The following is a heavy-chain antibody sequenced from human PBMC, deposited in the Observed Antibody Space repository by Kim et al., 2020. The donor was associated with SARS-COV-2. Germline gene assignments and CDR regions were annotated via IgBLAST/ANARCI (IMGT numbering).Heavy chain of an antibody. J-gene: IGHJ4*02. CDR1: GFTFSDYY. CDR2: ISSSSSYT. V-gene: IGHV3-11*03. CDR3: ARIKQQLVRAFDY. Sequence: GGSLRLSCAASGFTFSDYYMSWIRQAPGKGLEWVSYISSSSSYTNYADSVKGRFTISRDNAKNSLYLQMNSLRAEDTAVYYCARIKQQLVRAFDYWGQGTLVTVSS. D-gene: IGHD6-13*01.